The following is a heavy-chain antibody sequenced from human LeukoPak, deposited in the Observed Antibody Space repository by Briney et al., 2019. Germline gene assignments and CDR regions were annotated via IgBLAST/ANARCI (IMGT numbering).Heavy chain of an antibody. Sequence: GGSLRLSCAASRFTSSDHYMDWVRQAPGKGLEWVARIRNRAKSYTTQYAPSVKDRFTISRDDSRNSVYLQMNSLKTEDTAVYFCARVGDYYDTRGFSSDAFDIWGLGTMVTVSS. D-gene: IGHD3-22*01. CDR2: IRNRAKSYTT. J-gene: IGHJ3*02. CDR1: RFTSSDHY. V-gene: IGHV3-72*01. CDR3: ARVGDYYDTRGFSSDAFDI.